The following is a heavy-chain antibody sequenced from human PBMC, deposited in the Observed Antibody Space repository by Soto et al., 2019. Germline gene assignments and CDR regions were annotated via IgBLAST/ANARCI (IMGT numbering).Heavy chain of an antibody. J-gene: IGHJ6*02. CDR3: ARGIGGWSGVAYYYGMDV. V-gene: IGHV1-18*01. CDR1: GYTFTSYG. Sequence: QVQLVQSGAEVKKPGASVKVSCKASGYTFTSYGISWVRQAPGQGLEWMGWISRYNGNTNYAQNLQGRVTMTTDTATSKAYMDLRSLRSDDTAVYYCARGIGGWSGVAYYYGMDVWGQGTTVTVSS. D-gene: IGHD3-16*01. CDR2: ISRYNGNT.